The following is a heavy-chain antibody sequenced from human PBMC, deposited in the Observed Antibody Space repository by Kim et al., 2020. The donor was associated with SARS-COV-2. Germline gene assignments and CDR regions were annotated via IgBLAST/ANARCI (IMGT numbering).Heavy chain of an antibody. V-gene: IGHV3-15*01. D-gene: IGHD2-2*01. CDR1: GFSITKFW. CDR2: IRSRSDGGTT. J-gene: IGHJ4*02. Sequence: GGSLRLSCAASGFSITKFWMTWVRQSPGKGLEWLGRIRSRSDGGTTDYAAPVKDRIIVSRDDSENTLYLHMNNLKTEDTAVYYCTTDLDCASDSCALHWGRGTLVTVSS. CDR3: TTDLDCASDSCALH.